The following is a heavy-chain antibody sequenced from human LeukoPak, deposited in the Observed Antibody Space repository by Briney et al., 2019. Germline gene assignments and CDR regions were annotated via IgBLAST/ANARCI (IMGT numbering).Heavy chain of an antibody. CDR2: ISSSSSTI. CDR3: ASSGIAAAGTGEYFQH. CDR1: GFTFSSYI. J-gene: IGHJ1*01. V-gene: IGHV3-48*02. Sequence: GGSLRLSCAASGFTFSSYIMNWVRQAPGKGLEWVSYISSSSSTIYYADSVKGRFTISRDNAKNSLYLQMNSLRDEDTAVYYCASSGIAAAGTGEYFQHWGQGTLVTVSS. D-gene: IGHD6-13*01.